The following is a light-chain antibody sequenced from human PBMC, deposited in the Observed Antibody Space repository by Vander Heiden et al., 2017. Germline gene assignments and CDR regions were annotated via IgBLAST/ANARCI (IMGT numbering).Light chain of an antibody. Sequence: IQMTQSPSSRSASVAPRVTITCQASQDISNYFKWYQQKSGKAPKLLIYDASNLETGVPSRFSGSGSGTDFTFTISSLQPEDIATYYCQQYDNLPRYTFGQGTKLEIK. V-gene: IGKV1-33*01. CDR1: QDISNY. CDR2: DAS. CDR3: QQYDNLPRYT. J-gene: IGKJ2*01.